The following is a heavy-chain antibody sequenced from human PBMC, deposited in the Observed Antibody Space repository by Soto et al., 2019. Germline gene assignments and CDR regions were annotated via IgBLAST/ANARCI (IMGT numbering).Heavy chain of an antibody. V-gene: IGHV3-74*03. D-gene: IGHD4-17*01. CDR3: ARDKSYALAV. Sequence: EVQLVESGGGFVQPGGSLRLSCAASGFDFSNSWMHWVRQVPGKGLVWVSHINSDGSSTTYAASVKGRFTISRDNARTTVYLQLDSLRVEDTAVYYCARDKSYALAVWGQGTTVTVSS. CDR2: INSDGSST. J-gene: IGHJ6*02. CDR1: GFDFSNSW.